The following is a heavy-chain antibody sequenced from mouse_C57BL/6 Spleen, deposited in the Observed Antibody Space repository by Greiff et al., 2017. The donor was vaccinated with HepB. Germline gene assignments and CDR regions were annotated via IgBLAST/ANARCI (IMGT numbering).Heavy chain of an antibody. CDR1: GYAFSSSW. Sequence: VQLQQSGPELVKPGASVKISCKASGYAFSSSWMNWVKQRPGKGLEWIGRIYPGDGDTNYNGKFKGKATLTADKSSSTAYMQLSSLTSEDSAVYFGARIPREDYFDYWGQGTTLTVSS. V-gene: IGHV1-82*01. CDR2: IYPGDGDT. J-gene: IGHJ2*01. CDR3: ARIPREDYFDY.